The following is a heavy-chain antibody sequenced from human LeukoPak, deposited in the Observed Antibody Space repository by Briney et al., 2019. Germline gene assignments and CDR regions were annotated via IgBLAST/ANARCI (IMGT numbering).Heavy chain of an antibody. CDR3: ARGWVEWELATGEDFDY. J-gene: IGHJ4*02. V-gene: IGHV1-69*04. CDR1: GGTFSSYV. D-gene: IGHD1-26*01. Sequence: SVKVSCKASGGTFSSYVISWVRQAPGQGLEWMGRIIPILGIANYAQKFQGRVTITADKSTSTAYMELSSLRSEDTAVYYCARGWVEWELATGEDFDYWGQGTLVTVSS. CDR2: IIPILGIA.